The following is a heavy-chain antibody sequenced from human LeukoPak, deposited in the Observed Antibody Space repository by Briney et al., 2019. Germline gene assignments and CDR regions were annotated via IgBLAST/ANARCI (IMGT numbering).Heavy chain of an antibody. V-gene: IGHV3-33*01. CDR1: GFTFSSYG. J-gene: IGHJ3*02. CDR2: IWYDGSNK. CDR3: ARDLGYYDASDI. Sequence: PGGSLRLSCAASGFTFSSYGMHWVRQAPGKGLEWVAVIWYDGSNKYYADSVKGLFTISRDNSKNTLYLQMNSLRAEDTAVYYCARDLGYYDASDIWGQGTMVTVSS. D-gene: IGHD2-8*01.